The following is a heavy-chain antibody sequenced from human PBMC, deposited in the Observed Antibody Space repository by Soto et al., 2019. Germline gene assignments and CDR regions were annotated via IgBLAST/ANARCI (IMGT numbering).Heavy chain of an antibody. J-gene: IGHJ5*02. CDR1: GGSISSGGYS. CDR3: ARDVRRGWFDP. Sequence: AVSGGSISSGGYSWSWIRQPPGKGLEWIGYIYHSGSTYYNPSLKSRVTISVDRSKNQFSLKLSSVTAADTAVYYCARDVRRGWFDPWGQGTLVTSPQ. D-gene: IGHD4-17*01. CDR2: IYHSGST. V-gene: IGHV4-30-2*01.